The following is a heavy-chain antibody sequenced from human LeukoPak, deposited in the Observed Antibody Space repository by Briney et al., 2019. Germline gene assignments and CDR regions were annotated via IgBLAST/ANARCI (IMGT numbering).Heavy chain of an antibody. Sequence: GGSLRLSCGASGFTFSNYGMLWVRQAPGKGLEGVAFIRYEGNNKLYADSMKGRFTISRDNSKNTLYLHINSLRAEDTAVYYCARGGLRYFDWLSPPFFDYWGQGTLVTVSS. CDR1: GFTFSNYG. D-gene: IGHD3-9*01. V-gene: IGHV3-30*02. CDR3: ARGGLRYFDWLSPPFFDY. J-gene: IGHJ4*02. CDR2: IRYEGNNK.